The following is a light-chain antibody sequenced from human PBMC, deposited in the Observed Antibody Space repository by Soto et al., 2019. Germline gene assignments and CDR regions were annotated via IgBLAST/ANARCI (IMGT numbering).Light chain of an antibody. Sequence: DIQMTQSPSTLSASVGDRVTITCRASQSIGSWLAWYLQKPGKAPKLLIYDVSGLQSGVPSRFSGSGSGTEFTLTLSSLQPDDFATYYFQQYNDSPFTFGPGTKVDIK. V-gene: IGKV1-5*01. J-gene: IGKJ3*01. CDR2: DVS. CDR1: QSIGSW. CDR3: QQYNDSPFT.